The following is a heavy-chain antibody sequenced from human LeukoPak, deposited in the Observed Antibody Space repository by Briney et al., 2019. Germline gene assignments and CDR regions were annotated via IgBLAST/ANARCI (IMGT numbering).Heavy chain of an antibody. CDR3: ALLVRVGATKWANFDY. V-gene: IGHV4-59*01. Sequence: PSETLSLTCAVYGGSFSGYYWSWIRQPPGKGLEWIGYIYYSGSTNYNPSLKSRVTISVDTSKNQFSLKLSSVTAADTAVYYCALLVRVGATKWANFDYWGQGTLVTVSS. D-gene: IGHD1-26*01. J-gene: IGHJ4*02. CDR2: IYYSGST. CDR1: GGSFSGYY.